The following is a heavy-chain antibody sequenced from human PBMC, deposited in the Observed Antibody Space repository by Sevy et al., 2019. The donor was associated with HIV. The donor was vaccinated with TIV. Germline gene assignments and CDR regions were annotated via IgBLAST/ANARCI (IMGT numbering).Heavy chain of an antibody. CDR1: GFTFSDYY. D-gene: IGHD2-15*01. CDR2: ISSSGSTI. V-gene: IGHV3-11*01. J-gene: IGHJ4*02. Sequence: GGSLRLSCAASGFTFSDYYMSWIRQAPGKGLEWVSYISSSGSTIYYADSVKGRFTISRDNAKNSLYLQMNSLRAEDTAVYYCVREIILQDPGFDYWGQGTLVTVSS. CDR3: VREIILQDPGFDY.